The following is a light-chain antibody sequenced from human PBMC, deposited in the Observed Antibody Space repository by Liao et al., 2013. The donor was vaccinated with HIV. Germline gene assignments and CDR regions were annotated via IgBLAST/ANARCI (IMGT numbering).Light chain of an antibody. CDR3: QSADSSGTVV. J-gene: IGLJ2*01. CDR2: QDT. V-gene: IGLV3-25*03. CDR1: KLGDKY. Sequence: SYELTQPPSVSVSPGQTASITCSGDKLGDKYACWYKQKPGQSPFLVIYQDTRRPSGIPERFSGSSSGTTVTLTISGVQAEDEADYYCQSADSSGTVVFGGGTKLTVL.